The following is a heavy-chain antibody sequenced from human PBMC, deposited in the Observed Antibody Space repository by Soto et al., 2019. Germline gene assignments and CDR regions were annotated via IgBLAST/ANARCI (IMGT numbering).Heavy chain of an antibody. CDR2: TYYRSKWYS. J-gene: IGHJ5*01. CDR1: GDSVSGNSVT. CDR3: VRLIGNSWLDS. Sequence: QVQLQQSGPGLVKPSQTLSLTCAISGDSVSGNSVTWNWIRQSPSRGLEWLGRTYYRSKWYSDYAVSVKSRVTINPYTSKNQFSLQLNSVSPEDTAVYYCVRLIGNSWLDSWGQGTLVTVSS. V-gene: IGHV6-1*01.